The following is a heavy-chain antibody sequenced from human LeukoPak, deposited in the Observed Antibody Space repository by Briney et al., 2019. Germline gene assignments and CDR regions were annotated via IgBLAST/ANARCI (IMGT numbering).Heavy chain of an antibody. CDR3: ARHSSYQSFSDY. D-gene: IGHD6-6*01. V-gene: IGHV5-51*01. J-gene: IGHJ4*02. Sequence: GESLKISCQGSGYSFTSYWIGWVRQMPGKGPEWMGIIYPGDSDTRYSPSFQGQVTISADKSISIAYLQWISLKASDTAMYYCARHSSYQSFSDYWGQGTLVTVSS. CDR1: GYSFTSYW. CDR2: IYPGDSDT.